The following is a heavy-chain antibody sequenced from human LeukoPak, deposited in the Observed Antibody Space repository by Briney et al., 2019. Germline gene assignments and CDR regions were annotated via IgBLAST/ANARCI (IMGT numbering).Heavy chain of an antibody. CDR2: IYPSGST. V-gene: IGHV4-61*02. J-gene: IGHJ6*03. Sequence: SETLSLTCTVSGGSINSGSDYWSWIRQPAGKGLEWIGRIYPSGSTKYNPSLKSRVTISVDTSKNQFSLKLSSVTAADTAAYYCARFTGVAAGTYYYHYIDVWGKGTTVTVSS. D-gene: IGHD6-13*01. CDR3: ARFTGVAAGTYYYHYIDV. CDR1: GGSINSGSDY.